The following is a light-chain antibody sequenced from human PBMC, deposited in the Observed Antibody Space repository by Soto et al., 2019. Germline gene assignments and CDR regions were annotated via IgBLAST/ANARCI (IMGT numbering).Light chain of an antibody. CDR1: SSDIGSSNH. CDR3: SSYTSTTSYV. V-gene: IGLV2-14*03. CDR2: DVS. J-gene: IGLJ1*01. Sequence: QSVLTQPASVSDSPGQSITISCIGTSSDIGSSNHVSWHQQHPGQAPKLMIYDVSYRPSGVSNRFSGSKTGNTASLIISGLRAEDEADYYCSSYTSTTSYVFGSGTKVTVL.